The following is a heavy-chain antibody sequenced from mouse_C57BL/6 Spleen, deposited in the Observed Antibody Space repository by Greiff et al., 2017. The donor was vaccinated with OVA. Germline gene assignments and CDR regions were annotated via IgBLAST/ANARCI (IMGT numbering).Heavy chain of an antibody. J-gene: IGHJ2*01. CDR2: IYPGDGDT. CDR1: GYAFSSSW. CDR3: AKGVVATTSYYCDY. Sequence: VQLQQSGPELVKPGASVKISCKASGYAFSSSWMNWVKQRPGKGLEWIGRIYPGDGDTNYNGKFKGKATLTADKSSSTAYMQLSSLTSEDSAVYFCAKGVVATTSYYCDYWGQGTTLTVSS. D-gene: IGHD1-1*01. V-gene: IGHV1-82*01.